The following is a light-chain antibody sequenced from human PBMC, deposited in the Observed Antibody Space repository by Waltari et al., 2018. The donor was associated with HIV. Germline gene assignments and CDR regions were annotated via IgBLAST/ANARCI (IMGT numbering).Light chain of an antibody. CDR1: SSDVGSNNL. J-gene: IGLJ3*02. V-gene: IGLV2-23*02. CDR2: EVS. Sequence: QSALTQPASVSGSPGQSITISCSGPSSDVGSNNLVSWYQHHPGKAPKLMLYEVSKRPSGVSNRFSASKSGNTASLTISGLQAEDEAHYYCCSYAGSSWVFGGGTKLTVL. CDR3: CSYAGSSWV.